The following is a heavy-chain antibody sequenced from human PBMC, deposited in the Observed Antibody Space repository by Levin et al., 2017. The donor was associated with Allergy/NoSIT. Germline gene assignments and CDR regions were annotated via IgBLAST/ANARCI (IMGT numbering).Heavy chain of an antibody. D-gene: IGHD3-10*01. J-gene: IGHJ4*02. CDR2: TYYRSKWYN. CDR3: TRSGSGFFDY. Sequence: PSETLSLTCAISGDSVSNNSAVWNWIRQSPSRGLEWLGKTYYRSKWYNDYAVSVKSRMTINPDTSKNQFSLQLNSVTPEDTAVYYCTRSGSGFFDYWGLGTLVTVSS. V-gene: IGHV6-1*01. CDR1: GDSVSNNSAV.